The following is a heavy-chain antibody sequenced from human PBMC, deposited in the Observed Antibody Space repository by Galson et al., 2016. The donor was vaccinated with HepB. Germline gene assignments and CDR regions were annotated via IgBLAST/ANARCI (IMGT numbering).Heavy chain of an antibody. D-gene: IGHD3-3*01. CDR3: ATEGRFLEYLFNAFDY. J-gene: IGHJ4*02. CDR2: ISDSGVST. Sequence: SLRLSCAASGLTFRSYAMSWVRHAPGKGLEWVSAISDSGVSTYYADSVKGRFTISRDNSKNTLYLQMNSLRAEDTAVYYCATEGRFLEYLFNAFDYWGQGTLVTVSS. V-gene: IGHV3-23*01. CDR1: GLTFRSYA.